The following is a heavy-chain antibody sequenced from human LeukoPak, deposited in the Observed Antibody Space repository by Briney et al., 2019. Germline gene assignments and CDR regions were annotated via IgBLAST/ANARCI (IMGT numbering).Heavy chain of an antibody. D-gene: IGHD1-14*01. V-gene: IGHV3-53*01. CDR1: GFTVITND. J-gene: IGHJ4*02. CDR2: LYSDGNT. Sequence: GGSLRLSCAASGFTVITNDMTWVRQAPGKGLEWGSVLYSDGNTKYADSVQGRFTISRDNSKNTLYLEMNSLSPDDTAVYYCARGVEPLAANTLAYWGQGTLVTVPS. CDR3: ARGVEPLAANTLAY.